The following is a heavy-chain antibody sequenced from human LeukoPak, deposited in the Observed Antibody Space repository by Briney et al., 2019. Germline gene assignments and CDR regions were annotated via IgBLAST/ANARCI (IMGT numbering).Heavy chain of an antibody. CDR1: GFTFNNYA. CDR2: ISSSGSTI. D-gene: IGHD3-10*01. Sequence: PGGSLRLSCAASGFTFNNYAMTWVRQAPGKGLEWVSYISSSGSTIYYADSVKGRFTISRDNAKNSLYLQMNSLRAEDTAVYYCARSGYYGSGTWGQGTLVTVSS. V-gene: IGHV3-11*01. CDR3: ARSGYYGSGT. J-gene: IGHJ5*02.